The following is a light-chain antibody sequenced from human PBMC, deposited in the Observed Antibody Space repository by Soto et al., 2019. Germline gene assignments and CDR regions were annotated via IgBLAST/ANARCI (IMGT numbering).Light chain of an antibody. Sequence: DIVMTQSPDSLAVSLGERATINCKSSQSVLYSSNNKNYLAWYQQRPGQPPKLLIYWASTRESGVPDRFSGSGSGTDFTLTITRLQAADVAVYYCQQYESTPPTFGQGTKLEIK. CDR1: QSVLYSSNNKNY. CDR2: WAS. CDR3: QQYESTPPT. V-gene: IGKV4-1*01. J-gene: IGKJ2*01.